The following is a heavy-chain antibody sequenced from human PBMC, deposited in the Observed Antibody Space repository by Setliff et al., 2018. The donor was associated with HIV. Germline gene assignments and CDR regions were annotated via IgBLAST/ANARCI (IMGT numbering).Heavy chain of an antibody. Sequence: SETLSLTCTVSGDSINNNKYYWSWIRQPPGKGLEWTGSIYYSGKTYYNPSLKSRLTISVDASKNQFSLKLSSVTAADTALYYCARLRTRVPPAIFEYWGQGTRVTVSS. CDR3: ARLRTRVPPAIFEY. D-gene: IGHD2-2*01. J-gene: IGHJ4*02. V-gene: IGHV4-39*01. CDR2: IYYSGKT. CDR1: GDSINNNKYY.